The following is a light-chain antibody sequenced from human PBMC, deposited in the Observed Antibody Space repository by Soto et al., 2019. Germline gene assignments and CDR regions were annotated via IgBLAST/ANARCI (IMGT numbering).Light chain of an antibody. J-gene: IGKJ2*01. CDR1: QNINNY. CDR2: KTS. Sequence: DIQMTQSPSSLSASVGDRVTITCRASQNINNYLNWYQQKPGKAPKLLIYKTSSLESGVPSRFSGSGSGTEFTLTISSLQPDDFATYYCQQYNSYPYTFVQGTKLEIK. CDR3: QQYNSYPYT. V-gene: IGKV1-5*03.